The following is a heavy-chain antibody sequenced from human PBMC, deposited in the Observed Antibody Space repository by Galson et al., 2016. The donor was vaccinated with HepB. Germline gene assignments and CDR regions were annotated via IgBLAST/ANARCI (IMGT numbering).Heavy chain of an antibody. D-gene: IGHD3-9*01. CDR3: AKAQDFDWLFGRLGYYFDY. Sequence: SLRLSCAASGFTFSSYAMSWVRQAPGKGLEWVSVISGRGGNTYYANSVEGRFTISRDKSKSTLYLQMNSLRAEDTAVYYCAKAQDFDWLFGRLGYYFDYWGQGTLVTVSS. J-gene: IGHJ4*02. V-gene: IGHV3-23*01. CDR2: ISGRGGNT. CDR1: GFTFSSYA.